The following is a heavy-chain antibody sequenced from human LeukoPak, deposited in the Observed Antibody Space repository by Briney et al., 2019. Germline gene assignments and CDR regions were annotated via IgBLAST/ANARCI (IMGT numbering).Heavy chain of an antibody. V-gene: IGHV1-18*01. J-gene: IGHJ4*02. D-gene: IGHD1-7*01. CDR3: TRDQSDWNYAGYFDY. CDR2: ISTYNGVT. Sequence: GASVKVSCKASGYTFTSYGISWVRQAPGQGLEWMGWISTYNGVTNYAQNLQARVTMTTDTSTSTAYMELRSLSSDDTAVYYCTRDQSDWNYAGYFDYWGQGTLVTVSS. CDR1: GYTFTSYG.